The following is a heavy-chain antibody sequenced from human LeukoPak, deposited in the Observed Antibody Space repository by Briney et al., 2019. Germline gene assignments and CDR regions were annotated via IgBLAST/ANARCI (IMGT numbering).Heavy chain of an antibody. V-gene: IGHV4-59*01. J-gene: IGHJ4*02. CDR2: TYYSGSS. CDR1: GGPISSSY. CDR3: AREPGAEDFGGFDY. Sequence: PSETLSLTCTVSGGPISSSYWNWIRQPPGKGLEWIGYTYYSGSSSYNPSLKNRATISVDKSRSQFSLKINSVTAADTAVYFCAREPGAEDFGGFDYWGQGTLVTVS. D-gene: IGHD2-15*01.